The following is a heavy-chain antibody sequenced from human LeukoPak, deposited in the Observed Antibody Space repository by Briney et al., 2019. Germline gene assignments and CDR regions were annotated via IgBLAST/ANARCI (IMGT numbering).Heavy chain of an antibody. Sequence: PGGSLRLSCAASGFTFSTYAVNWVRQAPGKGLEWVSTISGSGGSTYYADSVKGRFTISRDNSKNTLYLQMNSLRAEDTAVYYCAKGSVGDYWGQGTLVTVSS. CDR2: ISGSGGST. CDR1: GFTFSTYA. J-gene: IGHJ4*02. V-gene: IGHV3-23*01. CDR3: AKGSVGDY.